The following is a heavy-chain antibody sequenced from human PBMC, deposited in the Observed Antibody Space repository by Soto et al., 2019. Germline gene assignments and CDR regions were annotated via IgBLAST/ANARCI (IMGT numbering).Heavy chain of an antibody. CDR2: IYYSGST. Sequence: PSETLSLTCTVSGGSISSSSYYWGWIRQPPGKGLEWIGSIYYSGSTYYNPSLKSRVTISVDTSKNQFSLKLSSVTAADTAVYYCARLGYSYGFFDYWGQGTLVTAPQ. CDR3: ARLGYSYGFFDY. J-gene: IGHJ4*02. CDR1: GGSISSSSYY. V-gene: IGHV4-39*01. D-gene: IGHD5-18*01.